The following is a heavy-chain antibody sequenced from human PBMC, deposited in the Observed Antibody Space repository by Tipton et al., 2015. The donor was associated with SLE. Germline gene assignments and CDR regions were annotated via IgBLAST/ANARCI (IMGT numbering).Heavy chain of an antibody. CDR1: GFTFDDYA. V-gene: IGHV3-9*01. Sequence: SLRLSCAASGFTFDDYAMQWIRQAPGKGLEWVSGINWNTVIIGYADSVQGRFTISRDNAKNSLYLQMNSLRAEDTAVYYCAREDHSTYIYWGQGTLLTVSS. D-gene: IGHD4-11*01. CDR3: AREDHSTYIY. CDR2: INWNTVII. J-gene: IGHJ4*02.